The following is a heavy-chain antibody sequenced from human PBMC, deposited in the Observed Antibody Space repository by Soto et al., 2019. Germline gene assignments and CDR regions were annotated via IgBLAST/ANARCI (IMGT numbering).Heavy chain of an antibody. CDR3: ARGTRTSFYSNPPMG. V-gene: IGHV4-34*01. D-gene: IGHD4-4*01. Sequence: SETLSLTCAVYGGSFSGYYWSWIRQPPGKGLEWIGEINHSGSTNYNPSLKSRVTISVDTSKNQFSLKLSSVTAADTAVYYCARGTRTSFYSNPPMGWGQGTRVTVSS. J-gene: IGHJ4*02. CDR2: INHSGST. CDR1: GGSFSGYY.